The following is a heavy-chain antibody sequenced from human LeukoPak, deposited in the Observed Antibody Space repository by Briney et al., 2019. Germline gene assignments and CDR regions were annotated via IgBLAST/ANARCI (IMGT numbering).Heavy chain of an antibody. J-gene: IGHJ2*01. CDR3: ARELRHFDWLGDSWYFDL. D-gene: IGHD3-9*01. CDR1: GFSFSSFS. V-gene: IGHV3-53*01. CDR2: LYSGGST. Sequence: GGSLRLSCAASGFSFSSFSMNWVRQAPGKGLEWVSVLYSGGSTYYADSVKGRFTISRDNSKNTLYLQMNGLRAEDTAVYYCARELRHFDWLGDSWYFDLWGRGTLVTVSS.